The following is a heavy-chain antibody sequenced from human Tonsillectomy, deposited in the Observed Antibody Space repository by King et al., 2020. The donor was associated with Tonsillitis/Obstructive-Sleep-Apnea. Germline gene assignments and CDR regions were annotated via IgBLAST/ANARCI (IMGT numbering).Heavy chain of an antibody. J-gene: IGHJ5*02. CDR1: GFTFSSYG. CDR3: ARDPARPAVAGHNWFDP. CDR2: IWYDGSNK. Sequence: VQLVESGGGVVKPGRSLRLSCAASGFTFSSYGMHWVRQAPGKGLEWVAVIWYDGSNKYYADSVKGRFTISRDNSKNTLYLQMNSLRAEDTAVYYCARDPARPAVAGHNWFDPWGQGTLVTVSS. D-gene: IGHD6-19*01. V-gene: IGHV3-33*01.